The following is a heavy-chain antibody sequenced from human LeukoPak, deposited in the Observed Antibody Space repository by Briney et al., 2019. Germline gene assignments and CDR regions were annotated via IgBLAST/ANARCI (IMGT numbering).Heavy chain of an antibody. CDR3: AKAQSYYYDSSGYYWDIDY. J-gene: IGHJ4*02. CDR1: GFTFSSYG. Sequence: GGSLRLSCAASGFTFSSYGMHWVRQAPGKGLEWVAVISYDGSNKYYADSVKGRFTISRDNSKNTLYLQMNSLRAEDTAVYYCAKAQSYYYDSSGYYWDIDYWGQGTLVTVSS. V-gene: IGHV3-30*18. CDR2: ISYDGSNK. D-gene: IGHD3-22*01.